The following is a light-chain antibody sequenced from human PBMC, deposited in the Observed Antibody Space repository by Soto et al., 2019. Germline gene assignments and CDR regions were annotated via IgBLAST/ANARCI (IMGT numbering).Light chain of an antibody. V-gene: IGKV1-27*01. CDR1: QDISHY. CDR2: AAS. J-gene: IGKJ4*01. CDR3: QKYNRAPLT. Sequence: DIQMTQSPSSLSASIGDGCTSTCLASQDISHYLAWYQQKPGKVPKLLIYAASTLQSGVPSRFSGGGSGTDFTLTISSLQPEDVSTYYCQKYNRAPLTFGGGTKVDIK.